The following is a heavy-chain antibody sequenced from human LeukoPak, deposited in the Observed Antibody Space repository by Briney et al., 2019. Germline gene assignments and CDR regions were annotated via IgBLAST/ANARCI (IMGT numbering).Heavy chain of an antibody. CDR3: AKDARPDIVVVPAANWFDP. CDR2: ISWNSGSI. J-gene: IGHJ5*02. D-gene: IGHD2-2*01. V-gene: IGHV3-9*01. CDR1: GFTFDDYA. Sequence: GGSLRLSCAASGFTFDDYAMHWVRQAPGKGLEWVSGISWNSGSIGYADSVKGRFTISRDNAKNSLYLQMNSLRAEDTALYYCAKDARPDIVVVPAANWFDPWGQGTLVTVSS.